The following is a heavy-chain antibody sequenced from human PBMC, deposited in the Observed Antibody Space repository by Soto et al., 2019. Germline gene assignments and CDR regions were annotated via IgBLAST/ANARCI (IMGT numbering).Heavy chain of an antibody. D-gene: IGHD2-2*01. J-gene: IGHJ6*02. CDR3: ARRNQLGYYYYGMDV. Sequence: PGESLKISCKGSGYSFTSYWIGWVRQVPGKGLEWMGIIYPGDSDTRYSPSFQGQVTISADKSISTAYLQWSSLKASDTAIYYCARRNQLGYYYYGMDVWGQGTTVTVSS. V-gene: IGHV5-51*01. CDR1: GYSFTSYW. CDR2: IYPGDSDT.